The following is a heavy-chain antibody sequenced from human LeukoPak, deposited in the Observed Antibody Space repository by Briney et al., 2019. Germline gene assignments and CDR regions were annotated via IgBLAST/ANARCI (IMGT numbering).Heavy chain of an antibody. D-gene: IGHD6-13*01. J-gene: IGHJ4*02. V-gene: IGHV1-2*02. Sequence: ASVKVSCKASGYTFTGYYMHWVRQAPGQGLEWMGWINPNSGGTNYAQRFQGRVTMTRDTSTSTVYMELSSLRSEDTAVYYCARDPGYSSSWYPDYWGQGTLVTVSS. CDR1: GYTFTGYY. CDR2: INPNSGGT. CDR3: ARDPGYSSSWYPDY.